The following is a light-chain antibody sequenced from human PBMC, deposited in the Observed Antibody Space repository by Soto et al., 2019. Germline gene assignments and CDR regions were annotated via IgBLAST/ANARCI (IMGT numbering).Light chain of an antibody. J-gene: IGLJ2*01. CDR3: GADHGSGSNFVWAV. CDR1: SGYSNYK. CDR2: VGTGGIVG. Sequence: QSVLTQPPSASASLGASVTLTCTLSSGYSNYKVDWYQQRPGKGPRFVMRVGTGGIVGSKGDGIPDRFSVLGSGLNRYLTIKNIQEEDESDYHCGADHGSGSNFVWAVFGGGTKVTVL. V-gene: IGLV9-49*01.